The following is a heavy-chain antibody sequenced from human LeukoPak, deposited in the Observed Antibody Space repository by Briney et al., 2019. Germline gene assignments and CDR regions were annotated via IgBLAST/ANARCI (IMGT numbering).Heavy chain of an antibody. D-gene: IGHD4-17*01. CDR3: ATVFGDSTIDY. J-gene: IGHJ4*02. CDR2: INPSGGST. V-gene: IGHV1-46*03. Sequence: GASVKVSCKASGYTFTSYYMHWVRQAPGQGLEWKGIINPSGGSTSYAQEFQGRVTMTRDTSTSTVYMELSSLRSEDTAVYYCATVFGDSTIDYWGQGTLVTVSS. CDR1: GYTFTSYY.